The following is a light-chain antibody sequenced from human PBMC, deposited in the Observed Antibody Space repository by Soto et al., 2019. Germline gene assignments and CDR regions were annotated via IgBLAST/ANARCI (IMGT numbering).Light chain of an antibody. Sequence: DIQMTQSPPSLSASVGDRVTITCRASQGISNHLAWYQQKPGKVPKLLIYAASTLQSGVRSRFSGSGSGTDFTLTISSLQPEDVATYYCQKYNSAPVWFGQGTKVEMK. J-gene: IGKJ1*01. CDR3: QKYNSAPVW. CDR1: QGISNH. CDR2: AAS. V-gene: IGKV1-27*01.